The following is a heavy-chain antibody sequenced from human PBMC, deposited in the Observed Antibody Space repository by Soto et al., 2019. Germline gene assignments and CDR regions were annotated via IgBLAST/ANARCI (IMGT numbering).Heavy chain of an antibody. V-gene: IGHV5-51*01. Sequence: PGESLKISCKGSGYSFTSYWIGWVRQMPGKGLEWMGIIYPGDFDTRYSPSFQGQVTISADKSISTAYLQWSSLKASDTAMYYCARTQAPGLCYYYGMDVWGQGTTATVSS. CDR2: IYPGDFDT. J-gene: IGHJ6*02. CDR3: ARTQAPGLCYYYGMDV. CDR1: GYSFTSYW.